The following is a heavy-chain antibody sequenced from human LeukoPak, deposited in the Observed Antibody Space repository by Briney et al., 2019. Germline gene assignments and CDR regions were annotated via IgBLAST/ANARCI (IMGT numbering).Heavy chain of an antibody. Sequence: GGSLRLSCAASGFTFSIYAMSWVRQAPGKGLQWVSSITSSGDGTYYADSVKGRFTISRDNSENMLYLQMNSLKVEDTAVYFCAKDRPNYYGSNGHYYRRDGDYWGQGTLVTVSS. CDR3: AKDRPNYYGSNGHYYRRDGDY. J-gene: IGHJ4*02. V-gene: IGHV3-23*01. D-gene: IGHD3-22*01. CDR1: GFTFSIYA. CDR2: ITSSGDGT.